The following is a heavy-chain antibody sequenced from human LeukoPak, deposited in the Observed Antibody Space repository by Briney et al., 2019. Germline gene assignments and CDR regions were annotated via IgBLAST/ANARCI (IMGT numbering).Heavy chain of an antibody. V-gene: IGHV1-2*02. J-gene: IGHJ3*01. D-gene: IGHD5-24*01. CDR2: INPNNDGT. Sequence: GASVKVSCKTSGFAFTAYYIHWVRQAPGHGLEWMGWINPNNDGTNSAQKFQGGVTMTRDTSIFTVYMDLSRLKSDDTAVYYCVREGGGDGYNLVALRALDVWGQGTVVTVSS. CDR1: GFAFTAYY. CDR3: VREGGGDGYNLVALRALDV.